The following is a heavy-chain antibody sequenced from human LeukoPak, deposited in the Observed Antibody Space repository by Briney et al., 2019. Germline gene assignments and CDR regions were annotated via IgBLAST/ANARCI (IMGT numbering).Heavy chain of an antibody. CDR2: INSGGSPI. D-gene: IGHD2-2*02. CDR1: GFTFNDYY. V-gene: IGHV3-11*04. Sequence: GGSLRLSCAASGFTFNDYYMSWIRQAPGKGLEWVSYINSGGSPIYHADSVKGRFTISRDNAKNSLYLQMNSLRAEDTAIYYCVRAVPAAILGAYDIWGQGTMVTVSS. CDR3: VRAVPAAILGAYDI. J-gene: IGHJ3*02.